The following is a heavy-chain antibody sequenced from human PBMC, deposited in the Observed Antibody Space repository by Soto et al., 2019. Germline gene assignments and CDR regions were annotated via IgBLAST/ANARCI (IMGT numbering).Heavy chain of an antibody. CDR2: IYYSGST. J-gene: IGHJ3*02. CDR3: ARGRDPTAFDI. Sequence: SETLSLTCTVSGGSISSSSYYWGWIRQPPGKGLEWIGRIYYSGSTYYNPSLKSRVTISVDTSKNQFSLKLSSVTAADTAVYYCARGRDPTAFDIWGQGTMVTVSS. CDR1: GGSISSSSYY. V-gene: IGHV4-39*07.